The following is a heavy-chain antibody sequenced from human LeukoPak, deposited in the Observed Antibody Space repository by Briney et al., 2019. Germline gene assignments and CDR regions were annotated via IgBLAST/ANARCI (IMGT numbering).Heavy chain of an antibody. CDR1: GGSFSGYN. D-gene: IGHD1-26*01. J-gene: IGHJ5*02. V-gene: IGHV4-34*01. CDR2: INHSGST. Sequence: SETLSLTCAVYGGSFSGYNWSWIRQPPGKGLEWIGEINHSGSTNYNPSLKSRVTRSVDTSKNQFSLKLSSVTAADTAVYYCARSPSGSSSRWFDPWGQGTLVTVSS. CDR3: ARSPSGSSSRWFDP.